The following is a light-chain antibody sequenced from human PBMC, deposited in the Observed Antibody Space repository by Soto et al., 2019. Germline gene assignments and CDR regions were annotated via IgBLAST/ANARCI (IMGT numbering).Light chain of an antibody. CDR1: SSDVGGYNY. Sequence: QSALTQPASVSGSPGQSIAISCTGTSSDVGGYNYVSWYQQHPGKAPKLIIYDVSNRPSGVSNRLSGFKSGNTASLTISGLQAEDEADYYCSSYTSSSTVVFGGGTQLTVL. V-gene: IGLV2-14*03. CDR3: SSYTSSSTVV. CDR2: DVS. J-gene: IGLJ2*01.